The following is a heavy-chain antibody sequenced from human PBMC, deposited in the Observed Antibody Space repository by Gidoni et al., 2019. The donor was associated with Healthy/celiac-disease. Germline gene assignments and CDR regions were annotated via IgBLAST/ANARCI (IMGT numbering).Heavy chain of an antibody. J-gene: IGHJ3*02. CDR3: ASHSVEMATIDAFDI. CDR1: GGTFSRMSPPCVSPIKT. D-gene: IGHD5-12*01. V-gene: IGHV1-69*01. Sequence: QVQLVQSGAEVKKPGSSVKVSCKASGGTFSRMSPPCVSPIKTQPSGSSPSPPPLPASSLEWMGGIIPIFGTANYAQKFQGRVTITADESTSTAYMELSSLRSEDTAVYYCASHSVEMATIDAFDIWGQGTMVTVSS. CDR2: IIPIFGTA.